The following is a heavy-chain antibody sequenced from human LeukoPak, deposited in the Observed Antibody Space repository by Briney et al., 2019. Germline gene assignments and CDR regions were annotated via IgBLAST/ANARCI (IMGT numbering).Heavy chain of an antibody. J-gene: IGHJ4*02. CDR2: IRYDGSNK. V-gene: IGHV3-30*02. D-gene: IGHD5-12*01. Sequence: PGGSLRLSCAASGFTFSSYGMHWVRQAPGKGLEWVAFIRYDGSNKYYADSVKGRFTISRDNSKNTLYLQMNSLRAEDTAVYYCARGGDIVATISGFRYWGQGTLVTVSS. CDR3: ARGGDIVATISGFRY. CDR1: GFTFSSYG.